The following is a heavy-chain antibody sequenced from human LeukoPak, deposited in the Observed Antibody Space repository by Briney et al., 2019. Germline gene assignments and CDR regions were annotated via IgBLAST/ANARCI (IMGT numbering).Heavy chain of an antibody. CDR2: FHHSGNT. V-gene: IGHV4-59*08. CDR3: ARRAAALDH. CDR1: GASISRYY. J-gene: IGHJ4*02. Sequence: SETLSLTCTVSGASISRYYWSWIRQPPGKGLEWIGYFHHSGNTNYNPSLSSRITMSVDTSKNQFSLKLNSVTAAVTAIYYCARRAAALDHWGQGTLVTVSS. D-gene: IGHD6-13*01.